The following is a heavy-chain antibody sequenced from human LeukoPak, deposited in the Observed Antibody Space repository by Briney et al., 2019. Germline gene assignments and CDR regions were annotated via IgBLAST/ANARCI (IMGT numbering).Heavy chain of an antibody. Sequence: GGSLRLSCAASGFTVSNNYMSWVRQAPEKGLEWVSVTYSGGSTDYADSVKGRFTISRENSKNTLYLQMNSLRAEDTAVYYCARGDPRFGFDYWGRGTLVTVSS. CDR2: TYSGGST. V-gene: IGHV3-66*01. CDR3: ARGDPRFGFDY. CDR1: GFTVSNNY. D-gene: IGHD3-10*02. J-gene: IGHJ4*02.